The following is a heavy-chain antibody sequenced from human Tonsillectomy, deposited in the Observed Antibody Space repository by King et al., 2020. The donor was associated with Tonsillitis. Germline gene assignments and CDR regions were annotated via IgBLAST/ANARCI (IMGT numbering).Heavy chain of an antibody. D-gene: IGHD3-10*01. V-gene: IGHV4-59*01. CDR1: GGSISSNY. CDR2: IYYSGST. J-gene: IGHJ6*02. CDR3: ARDTLWFGLDV. Sequence: VQLQESGPGLVKPSETLSLTCTVSGGSISSNYWSWIRQPPGKGLEWIGYIYYSGSTNYNPSLKSRVTISVDTSKNQFSLKLSSVTAADTAVYYCARDTLWFGLDVWGQGTPVTVSS.